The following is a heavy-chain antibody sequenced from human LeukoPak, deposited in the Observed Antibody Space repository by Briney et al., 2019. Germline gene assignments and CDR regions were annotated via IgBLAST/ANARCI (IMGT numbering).Heavy chain of an antibody. CDR1: GGSFSGYY. D-gene: IGHD2-2*02. V-gene: IGHV4-34*01. J-gene: IGHJ4*02. Sequence: PSETLSLTCAVYGGSFSGYYWSWIRQPPGKGLEWIGEINHSGSTNYNPSLKSRVTISVDTSKNQFSLKLSSVTAADTAVYYCARPYAGGYCSSTSCYTSGLDYWGQGTLVTVSS. CDR3: ARPYAGGYCSSTSCYTSGLDY. CDR2: INHSGST.